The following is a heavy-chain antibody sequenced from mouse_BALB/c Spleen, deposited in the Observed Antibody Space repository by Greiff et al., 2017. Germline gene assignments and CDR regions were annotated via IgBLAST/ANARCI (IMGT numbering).Heavy chain of an antibody. J-gene: IGHJ3*01. V-gene: IGHV5-4*02. CDR1: GFTFSDYY. D-gene: IGHD1-2*01. CDR3: ARVLLRLQAFAY. CDR2: ISDGGSYT. Sequence: EVQGVESGGGLVKPGGSLKLSCAASGFTFSDYYMYWVRQTPEKRLEWVATISDGGSYTYYPDSVKGRFTISRDNAKNNLYLQMSSLKSEDTAMYYCARVLLRLQAFAYWGQGTLVTVSA.